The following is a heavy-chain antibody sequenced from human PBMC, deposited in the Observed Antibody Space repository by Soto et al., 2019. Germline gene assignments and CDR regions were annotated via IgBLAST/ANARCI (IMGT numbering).Heavy chain of an antibody. CDR3: ARDPPGIAASGSYN. CDR1: GFTVSNNY. J-gene: IGHJ4*02. CDR2: IYSSGGT. D-gene: IGHD6-13*01. Sequence: DVQLEESGGGLIQPGGSLRLSCAVSGFTVSNNYMTWVRQAPGKGLEWVSLIYSSGGTKYADSVRGRFTISRDNSKNTRYLQMNSLTVEDTAVYYCARDPPGIAASGSYNWGQGTLVSVSS. V-gene: IGHV3-53*01.